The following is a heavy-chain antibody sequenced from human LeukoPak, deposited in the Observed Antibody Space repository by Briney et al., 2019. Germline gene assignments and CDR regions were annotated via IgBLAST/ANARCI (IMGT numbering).Heavy chain of an antibody. Sequence: GASVKVSCKASGYSFTRYAMYWVRQAPGQRLEWMGWINAGNGNTKYSQKFQGRVTITRDASATTAYMELSSLRSEDTAVYYCARDLNLFDYWGQGTLVTVSS. CDR1: GYSFTRYA. V-gene: IGHV1-3*01. J-gene: IGHJ4*02. CDR3: ARDLNLFDY. CDR2: INAGNGNT.